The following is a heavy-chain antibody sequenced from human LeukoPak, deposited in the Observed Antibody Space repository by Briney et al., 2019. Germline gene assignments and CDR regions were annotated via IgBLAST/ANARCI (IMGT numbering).Heavy chain of an antibody. CDR1: GFTFDDYA. J-gene: IGHJ4*02. CDR2: ISLNSGSI. D-gene: IGHD3/OR15-3a*01. Sequence: PGRSLRLSCAASGFTFDDYAMHWVRQAPGKGLEWVSGISLNSGSIGYADSVKGRFTISRDNAKNSLYLQMNSLRAEDTALYYCAKGGLVSLEAFDYWGQGTLVTVSS. V-gene: IGHV3-9*01. CDR3: AKGGLVSLEAFDY.